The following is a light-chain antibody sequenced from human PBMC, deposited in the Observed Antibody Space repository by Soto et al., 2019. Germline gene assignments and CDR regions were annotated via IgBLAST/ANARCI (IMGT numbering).Light chain of an antibody. V-gene: IGKV1-5*03. CDR3: QQYNSYSCT. J-gene: IGKJ1*01. Sequence: DIQMTQSPSTLSASVGDRVTITCRASHSISSWLAWYQQKPGKAPKLLIYKASSLESGVPSRFSGSGSGTEFTPTISSLQPDYFATYYCQQYNSYSCTFGQGTKVEIK. CDR2: KAS. CDR1: HSISSW.